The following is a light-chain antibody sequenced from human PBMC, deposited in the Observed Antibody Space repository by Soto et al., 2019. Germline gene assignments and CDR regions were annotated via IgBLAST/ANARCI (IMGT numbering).Light chain of an antibody. J-gene: IGKJ1*01. CDR2: GAS. CDR1: LSVSSD. V-gene: IGKV3-15*01. CDR3: QQYNNWPLT. Sequence: EIVMTQSPATLSLSPGERATLSCRASLSVSSDLAWYRQKPGQAPRLLIYGASTRATGIPARFSGSGSGTEFTLTISSLQSEDSAVYYCQQYNNWPLTFGQGTKVDIK.